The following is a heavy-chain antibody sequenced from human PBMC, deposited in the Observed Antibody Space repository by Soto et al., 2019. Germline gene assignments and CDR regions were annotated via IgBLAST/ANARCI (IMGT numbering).Heavy chain of an antibody. CDR3: ARGSLGYCSGGSCYEGLKD. CDR1: GGSISSGGYS. D-gene: IGHD2-15*01. Sequence: QLQLQESGSGLVKPSQTLSLTCAVSGGSISSGGYSWSWIRQPPGKGLEWNGYIYHSGSTYYNPSLKSRVTISVDRSKNQFSLKLSSVTAADTAVYYCARGSLGYCSGGSCYEGLKDWGQGTLVTVSS. CDR2: IYHSGST. J-gene: IGHJ4*02. V-gene: IGHV4-30-2*01.